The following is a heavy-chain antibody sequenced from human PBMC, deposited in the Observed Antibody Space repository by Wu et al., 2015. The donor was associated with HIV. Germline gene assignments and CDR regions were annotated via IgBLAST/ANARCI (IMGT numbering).Heavy chain of an antibody. V-gene: IGHV1-69*13. D-gene: IGHD3-10*01. J-gene: IGHJ4*02. Sequence: QVQLVQSGAEVKKPGSSVRVSCKASGGTFSSYGFSWVRQAPGQGLEWMGRIVPLFDAPNYSQKFHDRLTITADRSTSTVFMELSSLRSEDTAVYYCARGKQIIAPQDYWGQGTLVTVSS. CDR3: ARGKQIIAPQDY. CDR1: GGTFSSYG. CDR2: IVPLFDAP.